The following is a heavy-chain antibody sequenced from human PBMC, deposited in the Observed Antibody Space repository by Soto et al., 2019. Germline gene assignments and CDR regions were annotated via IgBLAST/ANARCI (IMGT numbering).Heavy chain of an antibody. Sequence: ASVKVSCKASGGTFSSYAISWVRQAPGQGLEWMGGIIPIFGTANYAQKFQGRVTITADESTSTAYMELSSLRSEDTAVYYCARDRGIAAAIYYYYGMDVWGQGTTVTV. D-gene: IGHD6-13*01. CDR2: IIPIFGTA. CDR1: GGTFSSYA. CDR3: ARDRGIAAAIYYYYGMDV. V-gene: IGHV1-69*13. J-gene: IGHJ6*02.